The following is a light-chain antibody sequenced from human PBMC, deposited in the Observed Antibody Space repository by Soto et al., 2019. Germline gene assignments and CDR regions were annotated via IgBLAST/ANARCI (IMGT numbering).Light chain of an antibody. CDR3: QQYYSYIT. V-gene: IGKV1-8*01. CDR2: AAS. CDR1: QGISSY. Sequence: AIRMTQSPSSFSASTGDRVTITCRASQGISSYLAWYQQKPGKAPKLLIYAASTLQSGVPSRFSGSGSGTDFTLTISCLQSEDFATYDCQQYYSYITFGPGTKVDIK. J-gene: IGKJ3*01.